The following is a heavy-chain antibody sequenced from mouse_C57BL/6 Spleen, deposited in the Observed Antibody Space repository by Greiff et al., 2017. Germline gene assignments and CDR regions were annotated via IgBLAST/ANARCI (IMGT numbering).Heavy chain of an antibody. CDR1: GYTFTSYW. CDR2: IDPSDSYT. D-gene: IGHD3-3*01. CDR3: ARGTPYWYFDV. J-gene: IGHJ1*03. V-gene: IGHV1-50*01. Sequence: QVQLQQPGAELVKPGASVKLSCKASGYTFTSYWMQWVKQRPGQGLEWIGEIDPSDSYTNYNQKFKGKATLTVDTSSSTAYMQRSRLTSEDSAVYHCARGTPYWYFDVWGTGTTVTVSS.